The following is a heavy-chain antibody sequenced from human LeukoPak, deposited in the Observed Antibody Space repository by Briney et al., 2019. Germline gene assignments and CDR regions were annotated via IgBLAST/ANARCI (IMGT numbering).Heavy chain of an antibody. CDR1: GFTVSSNY. J-gene: IGHJ4*02. Sequence: GGSLRLSCAASGFTVSSNYMSWVRQAPGEGLEWVSVIDSGGSTYYADSVKGRSTISRDNSKNTLYLQMNSLRAAGTAVYYCAREVASGWSQDGFDYWGQGTLVTVSS. CDR3: AREVASGWSQDGFDY. D-gene: IGHD6-19*01. CDR2: IDSGGST. V-gene: IGHV3-53*01.